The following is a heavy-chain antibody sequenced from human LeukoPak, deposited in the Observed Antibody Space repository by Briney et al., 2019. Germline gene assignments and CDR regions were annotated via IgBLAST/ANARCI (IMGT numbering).Heavy chain of an antibody. Sequence: SETLSLTCAVYGGSFSGYYWSWIRQPPGKGLEWIGEINHSGSTNYNPSLKSRVTISVDTSKNQFSLKLSSVTAADTAVYYCARGLHCSGGSCHPYAFDIWGQGTMVTVSS. V-gene: IGHV4-34*01. J-gene: IGHJ3*02. CDR1: GGSFSGYY. CDR3: ARGLHCSGGSCHPYAFDI. CDR2: INHSGST. D-gene: IGHD2-15*01.